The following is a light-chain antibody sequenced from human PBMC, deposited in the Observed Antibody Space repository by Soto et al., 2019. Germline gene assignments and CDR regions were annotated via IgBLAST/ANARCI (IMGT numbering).Light chain of an antibody. CDR2: DVS. Sequence: QSVLTQPASVSGSPGQSITISGTGTSSDVGGYNYVSWYQQHPGKAPKLMIYDVSNRPSGVSNRFSGSKSGNTASLTISGLQAEDEADYYCSSYTSSSTVFGGGTKLTVL. CDR1: SSDVGGYNY. J-gene: IGLJ2*01. V-gene: IGLV2-14*01. CDR3: SSYTSSSTV.